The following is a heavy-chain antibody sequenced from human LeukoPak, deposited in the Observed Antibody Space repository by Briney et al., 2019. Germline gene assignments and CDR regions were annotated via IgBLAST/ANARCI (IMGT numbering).Heavy chain of an antibody. J-gene: IGHJ3*01. CDR2: VYNSGNT. D-gene: IGHD1-26*01. CDR3: ARHPGVGANDTFDL. CDR1: GASISTYY. V-gene: IGHV4-59*08. Sequence: SETLSLTCTVSGASISTYYWSWIRQPPGKGLEWSGYVYNSGNTYYNPSLNSRASISEDTSKNQLSLKVNSVTAADTAVYYCARHPGVGANDTFDLWGQGTMVTISS.